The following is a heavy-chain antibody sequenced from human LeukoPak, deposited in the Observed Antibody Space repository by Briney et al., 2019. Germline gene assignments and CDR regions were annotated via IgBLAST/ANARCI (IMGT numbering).Heavy chain of an antibody. V-gene: IGHV3-30*18. D-gene: IGHD2-15*01. CDR1: GFTFSSYG. J-gene: IGHJ6*04. CDR2: ISYDGSNK. Sequence: GRSLRLSCAASGFTFSSYGMHWGRQAPGKGLEWVAVISYDGSNKYYADSVKGRFTISRDNSKNTLYLQMNSLRAEDTAVYYCAKDQGYCSGGSCYPWNGMDVWGKGTTVTVSS. CDR3: AKDQGYCSGGSCYPWNGMDV.